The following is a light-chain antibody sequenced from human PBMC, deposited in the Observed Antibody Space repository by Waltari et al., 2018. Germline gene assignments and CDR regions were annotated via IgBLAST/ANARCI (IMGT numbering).Light chain of an antibody. CDR1: SLSTSY. V-gene: IGLV3-19*01. CDR2: GKE. J-gene: IGLJ2*01. Sequence: SSGLTQDPDVSVALGQTIRITCRGDSLSTSYARWYQVKTGQAPVLVMFGKEKRPSGVPDRISGESSETTSSLIITGAQAEDEADYYCSSRNGRASQVVFAGGTKVTVL. CDR3: SSRNGRASQVV.